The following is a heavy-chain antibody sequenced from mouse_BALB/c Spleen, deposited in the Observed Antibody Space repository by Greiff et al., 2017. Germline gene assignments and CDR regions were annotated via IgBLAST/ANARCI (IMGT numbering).Heavy chain of an antibody. Sequence: EVQRVESGPGLVKPSQSLSLTCSVTGYSITSGYYWNWIRQFPGNKLEWMGYISYDGSNNYNPSLKNRISITRDTSKNQFFLKLNSVTTEDTATYYCARGDTTVVDWGQGTLVTVSA. CDR2: ISYDGSN. J-gene: IGHJ3*01. D-gene: IGHD1-1*01. CDR1: GYSITSGYY. V-gene: IGHV3-6*02. CDR3: ARGDTTVVD.